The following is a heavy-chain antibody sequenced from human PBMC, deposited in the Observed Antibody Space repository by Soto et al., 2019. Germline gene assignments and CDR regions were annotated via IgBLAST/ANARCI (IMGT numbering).Heavy chain of an antibody. V-gene: IGHV4-31*01. CDR3: AKVPFDPVVPAAAGFDY. CDR2: IYYSGST. Sequence: SETLSLTCTVSGGSISSGGYYWSWIRQHPGKGLEWIGYIYYSGSTYYNPSLKSLVTISVDTSKNQFSLKLSSVTAADTAVYYCAKVPFDPVVPAAAGFDYWGQGTLVTVSS. CDR1: GGSISSGGYY. D-gene: IGHD2-2*01. J-gene: IGHJ4*02.